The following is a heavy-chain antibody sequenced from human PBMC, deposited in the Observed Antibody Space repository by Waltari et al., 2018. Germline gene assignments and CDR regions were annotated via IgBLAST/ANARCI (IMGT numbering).Heavy chain of an antibody. J-gene: IGHJ4*02. CDR1: GGTFSRHS. V-gene: IGHV1-69*01. Sequence: QVQLVQFGGEGKKPWFSVKVSCQAFGGTFSRHSISWVRPAPGQGLEWMGGIIPSFGTANYEQKFQGRVTITADESTSTAYMELSSLRSEDTAVYYCARDSCGDKAMEDFDYWGQGTLVTVSS. CDR3: ARDSCGDKAMEDFDY. D-gene: IGHD5-18*01. CDR2: IIPSFGTA.